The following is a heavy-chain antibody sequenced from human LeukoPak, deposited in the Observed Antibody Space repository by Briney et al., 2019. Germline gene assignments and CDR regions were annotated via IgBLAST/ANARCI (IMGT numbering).Heavy chain of an antibody. V-gene: IGHV5-51*01. Sequence: GESLKMSCKGSGYSFTSYWIGWVRQMPGKGLEWMGIIYPGDSDTRYSPSFQGQVTISADKSISTAYLQWSSLKASDTAMYYCASPVPWGSGSYTFNYWGQGTLVTVSS. CDR3: ASPVPWGSGSYTFNY. CDR1: GYSFTSYW. CDR2: IYPGDSDT. D-gene: IGHD3-10*01. J-gene: IGHJ4*02.